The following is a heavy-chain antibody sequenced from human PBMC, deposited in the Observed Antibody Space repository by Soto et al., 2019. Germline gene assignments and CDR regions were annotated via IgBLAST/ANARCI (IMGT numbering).Heavy chain of an antibody. J-gene: IGHJ6*03. D-gene: IGHD2-15*01. Sequence: EVQLVESGGDLVQPGGSLRLSCAASGFTVSSHYMNWVRQAPGKGLEWVSLIQSGGSTFYADSVKVRFTISRDNSKNTLFLQMNSLRVQNTAMYSCSRDDVYCSGVRWYGVPMDVWGRGTTVTFSS. V-gene: IGHV3-66*01. CDR1: GFTVSSHY. CDR3: SRDDVYCSGVRWYGVPMDV. CDR2: IQSGGST.